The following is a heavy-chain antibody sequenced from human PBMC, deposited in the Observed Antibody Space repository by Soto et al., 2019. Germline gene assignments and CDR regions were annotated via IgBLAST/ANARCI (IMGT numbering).Heavy chain of an antibody. V-gene: IGHV4-59*08. D-gene: IGHD3-9*01. J-gene: IGHJ4*01. CDR3: ARLDTDLPGSCFDH. CDR1: GGSISGSY. CDR2: IYHSGGT. Sequence: SETLSLTCTVSGGSISGSYWSWIRQPPGKGLEWIGYIYHSGGTNYNPSLNSRLTISVDTSKGQFSLNLSSVTAADTAVYYCARLDTDLPGSCFDHWGHGTLVSVSS.